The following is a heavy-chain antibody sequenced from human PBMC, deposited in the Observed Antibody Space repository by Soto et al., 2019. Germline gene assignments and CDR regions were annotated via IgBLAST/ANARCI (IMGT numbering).Heavy chain of an antibody. J-gene: IGHJ4*02. CDR3: ARQIYDSDTGPNFQYYFES. D-gene: IGHD3-22*01. V-gene: IGHV5-10-1*01. CDR1: GYSFAGYW. Sequence: ESLNISCKGSGYSFAGYWITWVRQKPGKGLEWMGRIDPSDSQTYYSPSFRGHVTISVTKSITTVFLQWSSLRASDTAMYYCARQIYDSDTGPNFQYYFESWGQGTPVTVSS. CDR2: IDPSDSQT.